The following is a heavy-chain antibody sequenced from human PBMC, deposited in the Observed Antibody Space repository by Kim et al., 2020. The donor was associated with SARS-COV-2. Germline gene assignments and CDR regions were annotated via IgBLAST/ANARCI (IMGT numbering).Heavy chain of an antibody. Sequence: GGSLRLSCAASGFTFSSYGMHWVRQAPGKGLEWVAVISYDGSNKYYADSVKGRFTISRDNSKNTLYLQMNSLRAEDTAVYYCARDDCSSTSCYLSIINYYYYYGMDVWGQGTTVTVSS. CDR1: GFTFSSYG. V-gene: IGHV3-33*05. CDR3: ARDDCSSTSCYLSIINYYYYYGMDV. J-gene: IGHJ6*02. CDR2: ISYDGSNK. D-gene: IGHD2-2*01.